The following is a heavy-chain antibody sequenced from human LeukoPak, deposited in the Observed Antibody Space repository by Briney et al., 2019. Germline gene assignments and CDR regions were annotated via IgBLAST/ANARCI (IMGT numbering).Heavy chain of an antibody. CDR2: ISGSGGST. Sequence: TGGSLRLSCAASGFTFGSYAMSWVRQAPGKGLEWVSAISGSGGSTYYADSVKGRFTISRDNSKNTLYLQMNSLRAEDTAVYYCAKDHGYYDSSGYYVSYFDYWGQGTLVTVSS. V-gene: IGHV3-23*01. J-gene: IGHJ4*02. D-gene: IGHD3-22*01. CDR3: AKDHGYYDSSGYYVSYFDY. CDR1: GFTFGSYA.